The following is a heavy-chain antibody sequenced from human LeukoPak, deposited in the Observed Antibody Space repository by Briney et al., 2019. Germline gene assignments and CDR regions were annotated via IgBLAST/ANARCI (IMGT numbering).Heavy chain of an antibody. J-gene: IGHJ4*02. D-gene: IGHD6-13*01. Sequence: SETLSLTCTVSGGSISSSSYYWGWIRQPPGKGLEWIGSIYYSGSTYYNPPLKSRVTISVDTSKNQFSLKLSSVTAADTAVYYCARDFRRWSSSSWPRFDYWGQGTLVTVSS. V-gene: IGHV4-39*07. CDR3: ARDFRRWSSSSWPRFDY. CDR2: IYYSGST. CDR1: GGSISSSSYY.